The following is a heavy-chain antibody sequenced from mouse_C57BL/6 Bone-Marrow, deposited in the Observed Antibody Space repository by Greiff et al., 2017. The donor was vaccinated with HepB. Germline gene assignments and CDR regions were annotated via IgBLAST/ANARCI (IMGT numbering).Heavy chain of an antibody. CDR1: GYAFSSYW. CDR2: IYPGDGDT. D-gene: IGHD1-1*01. J-gene: IGHJ4*01. V-gene: IGHV1-80*01. CDR3: ARGRGNYGSTMDY. Sequence: VQLVESGAELVKPGASVKISCKASGYAFSSYWMNWVKQRPGKGLEWIGQIYPGDGDTNYNGKFKGKATLTADKSSSTAYMQLSSLTSEDSAVYFCARGRGNYGSTMDYWGQGTSVTVSS.